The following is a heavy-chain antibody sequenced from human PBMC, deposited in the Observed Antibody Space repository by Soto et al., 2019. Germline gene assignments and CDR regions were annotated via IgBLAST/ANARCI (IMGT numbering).Heavy chain of an antibody. Sequence: SETLSLTCTVSGGSISSGDYYWRWIRQPPGKGLEWIGYIYYSGSTYYNPSLKSQVTISVNTSKNQFSLKLSSVTAADTAVYYCARVRSFVMRGDYYYYGMDVWGQGTTVTVSS. CDR2: IYYSGST. J-gene: IGHJ6*02. D-gene: IGHD3-3*02. V-gene: IGHV4-30-4*02. CDR1: GGSISSGDYY. CDR3: ARVRSFVMRGDYYYYGMDV.